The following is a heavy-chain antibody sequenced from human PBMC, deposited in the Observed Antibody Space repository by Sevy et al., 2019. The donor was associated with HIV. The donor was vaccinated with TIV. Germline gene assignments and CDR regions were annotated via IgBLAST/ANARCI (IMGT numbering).Heavy chain of an antibody. V-gene: IGHV3-15*01. CDR3: STDPIIVLLVTDGMDV. CDR2: IKARADGGTA. J-gene: IGHJ6*02. D-gene: IGHD2-8*01. CDR1: GFTFTYAW. Sequence: GGSLRLSCTASGFTFTYAWMSWVRQAPGKGLEWVGRIKARADGGTAGYAAPVKGRFTMSRNDSKNTLYLQMNSLKIEDTAVYYCSTDPIIVLLVTDGMDVWGQGTTVTVSS.